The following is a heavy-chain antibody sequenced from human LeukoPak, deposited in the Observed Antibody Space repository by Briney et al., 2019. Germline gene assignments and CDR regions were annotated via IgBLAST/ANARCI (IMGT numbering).Heavy chain of an antibody. CDR3: ARDRVPYSSGWQPFQH. J-gene: IGHJ1*01. Sequence: PGGSLRLSCAASGFTFSSYGMHWVRQAPGKGLEWVAVIWYDGSNKYYADSVKGRFTISRDNSKNTLYLQMNSLRAEDTAVYYCARDRVPYSSGWQPFQHWGQGTLVTVSS. CDR2: IWYDGSNK. V-gene: IGHV3-33*01. D-gene: IGHD6-19*01. CDR1: GFTFSSYG.